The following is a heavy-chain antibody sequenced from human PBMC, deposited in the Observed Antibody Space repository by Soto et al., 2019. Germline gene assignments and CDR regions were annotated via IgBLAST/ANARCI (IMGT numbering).Heavy chain of an antibody. Sequence: SVKVSCKASGGTFSSYAISWVRQAPGQGLEWMGGIIPIFGTANYAQKSQGRVTITADESTSTAYMERSSLRSEDTAVYYCARDGTLRXXPYYYGMDVWGQGTTVTVSS. J-gene: IGHJ6*02. D-gene: IGHD4-17*01. CDR2: IIPIFGTA. CDR3: ARDGTLRXXPYYYGMDV. CDR1: GGTFSSYA. V-gene: IGHV1-69*13.